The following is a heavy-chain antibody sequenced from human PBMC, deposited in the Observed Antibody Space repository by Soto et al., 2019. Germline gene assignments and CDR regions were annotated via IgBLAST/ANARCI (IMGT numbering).Heavy chain of an antibody. J-gene: IGHJ6*02. CDR3: ASTTYYYDSSGYYYDPYYYGMDV. CDR2: ISAYNGNT. V-gene: IGHV1-18*04. Sequence: QVQLVQSGAEVKKPGASVKVSCKASGYTFTSYGISWVRQAPGQGLEWMGWISAYNGNTNYAQKLQGRVTMTTDTSTSTAYMELRSLRSDDRAVYYCASTTYYYDSSGYYYDPYYYGMDVWGQGTTVTVSS. CDR1: GYTFTSYG. D-gene: IGHD3-22*01.